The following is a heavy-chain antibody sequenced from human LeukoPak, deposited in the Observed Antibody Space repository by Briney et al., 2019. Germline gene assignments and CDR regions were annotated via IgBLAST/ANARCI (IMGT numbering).Heavy chain of an antibody. J-gene: IGHJ4*02. D-gene: IGHD3-16*02. CDR3: AMRPSPPILRLGELSFLLPYY. CDR1: GGTFSSYA. Sequence: SVKVSCKASGGTFSSYAISWVRQAPGQGLEWMGGIIPIFGTANYAQKFQGRVTITADESTSTAYMELSRLRSEDTAVYYCAMRPSPPILRLGELSFLLPYYWGQGTLVTVSS. V-gene: IGHV1-69*13. CDR2: IIPIFGTA.